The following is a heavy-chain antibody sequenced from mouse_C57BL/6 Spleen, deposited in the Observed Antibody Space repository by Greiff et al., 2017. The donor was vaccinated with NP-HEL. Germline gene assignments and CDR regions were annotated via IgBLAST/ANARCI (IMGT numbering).Heavy chain of an antibody. D-gene: IGHD2-4*01. CDR2: ISSGSSTI. J-gene: IGHJ4*01. CDR3: ASLYYDLPYAMDY. CDR1: GFTFSDYG. V-gene: IGHV5-17*01. Sequence: DVMLVESGGGLVKPGGSLKLSCAASGFTFSDYGMHWVRQAPEKGLEWVAYISSGSSTIYYADTVKGRFTISRDNAKNTLFLQMTSLRSEDTAMYYCASLYYDLPYAMDYWGQGTSVTVSS.